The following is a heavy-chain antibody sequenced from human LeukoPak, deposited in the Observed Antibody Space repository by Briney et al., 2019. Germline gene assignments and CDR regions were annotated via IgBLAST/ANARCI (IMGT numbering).Heavy chain of an antibody. CDR3: AKAYYYDSTGYYLSGDY. CDR1: GFTFNTSA. CDR2: ISGSGGST. V-gene: IGHV3-23*01. D-gene: IGHD3-22*01. J-gene: IGHJ4*02. Sequence: LPGRSLRLSCAPFGFTFNTSAISWGRHAPGKGLERVSAISGSGGSTYYADSVKGRFTISRDNSRNTLYLQMNSLRAEDTAAYYCAKAYYYDSTGYYLSGDYWGQGTLVTVAS.